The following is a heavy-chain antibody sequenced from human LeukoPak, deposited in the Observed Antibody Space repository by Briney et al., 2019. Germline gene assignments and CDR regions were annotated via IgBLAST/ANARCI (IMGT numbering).Heavy chain of an antibody. D-gene: IGHD2-21*02. CDR3: AKDIASCGGDCCSGGGYGNYYYYGMDV. CDR1: GFTFDDYA. Sequence: GGSLRLSCAASGFTFDDYAMHWVRQAPGKGLEWVSGISWNSGSIGYADSVKGRFTISRDNAKNSLYLQMNSLRAEDTALYYCAKDIASCGGDCCSGGGYGNYYYYGMDVWGQGTTVTVSS. V-gene: IGHV3-9*01. J-gene: IGHJ6*02. CDR2: ISWNSGSI.